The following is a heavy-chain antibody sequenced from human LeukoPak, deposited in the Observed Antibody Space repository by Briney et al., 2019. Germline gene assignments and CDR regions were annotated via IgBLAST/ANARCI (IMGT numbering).Heavy chain of an antibody. Sequence: SVKVSCKASGGTFSTYAISWVRQAPGQGLEWMGGIIPIFGTANYAQKFQGRVTITADESTSTAYMELSSLRSEDTAVYYCARDGGYLPLYGMDVWGQGTTVTVSS. J-gene: IGHJ6*02. D-gene: IGHD5-12*01. CDR1: GGTFSTYA. V-gene: IGHV1-69*13. CDR3: ARDGGYLPLYGMDV. CDR2: IIPIFGTA.